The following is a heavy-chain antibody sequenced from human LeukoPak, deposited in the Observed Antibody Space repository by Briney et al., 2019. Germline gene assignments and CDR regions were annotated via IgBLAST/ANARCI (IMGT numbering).Heavy chain of an antibody. J-gene: IGHJ6*03. CDR3: ARANYYDSSGYFPRNYYYYMDV. CDR2: IIPIFGTA. CDR1: GGTFSSHA. D-gene: IGHD3-22*01. V-gene: IGHV1-69*05. Sequence: ASVKVSCKASGGTFSSHAISWVRQAPGQGLEWMGGIIPIFGTANYAQKFQGRVTITTDESTSTAYMELSSLRSEETAVYYCARANYYDSSGYFPRNYYYYMDVWGKGTTVTVSS.